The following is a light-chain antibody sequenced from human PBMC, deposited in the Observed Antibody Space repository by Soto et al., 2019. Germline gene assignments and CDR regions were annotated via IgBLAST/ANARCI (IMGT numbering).Light chain of an antibody. Sequence: EIVLTQSPATLSLSPGERATLSCRASQSVSGSLAWYQQKLGQAPRLLIYDASNRATGIPARFSGSGSGTDFTLTISSLEPEDFAVYYCQQRSNWPYTFGQGTKLEIE. V-gene: IGKV3-11*01. J-gene: IGKJ2*01. CDR3: QQRSNWPYT. CDR2: DAS. CDR1: QSVSGS.